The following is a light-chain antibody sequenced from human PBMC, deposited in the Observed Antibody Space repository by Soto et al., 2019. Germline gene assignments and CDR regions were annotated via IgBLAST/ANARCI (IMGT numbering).Light chain of an antibody. V-gene: IGKV1-27*01. CDR1: QGLSNY. Sequence: DIQFSQSPSSLSAPVRDRATITCRASQGLSNYLAWYQQKPGKVPKLLIYAASTLQCGVPSRFSGSGSGTDFTLTISSLQPEDVATYYCQQYNSAPGTFGQGTKVDIK. CDR2: AAS. CDR3: QQYNSAPGT. J-gene: IGKJ1*01.